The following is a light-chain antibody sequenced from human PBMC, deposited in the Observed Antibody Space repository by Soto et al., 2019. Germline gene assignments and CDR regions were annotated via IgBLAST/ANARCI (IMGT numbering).Light chain of an antibody. CDR2: QTS. J-gene: IGKJ1*01. V-gene: IGKV3-11*01. CDR1: QSINKN. CDR3: QQSPSWPPTWT. Sequence: EIVLTQSPATLSLSPGERATLSCRASQSINKNLAWFQQKPGRAPRLLIYQTSNRATDTPARFSGRGSGTDFTLTISNLEPEDFAVYYCQQSPSWPPTWTFGQGTRVEIK.